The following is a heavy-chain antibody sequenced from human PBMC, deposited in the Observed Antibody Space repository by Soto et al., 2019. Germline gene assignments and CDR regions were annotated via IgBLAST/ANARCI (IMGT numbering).Heavy chain of an antibody. CDR2: ISSSSSYI. J-gene: IGHJ2*01. CDR3: ARALQVGQVPAAMKPRLGWYFDL. D-gene: IGHD2-2*01. V-gene: IGHV3-21*01. Sequence: GGSLRLSCAASGFTFSSYSMNWVRQAPGKGLEWVSSISSSSSYIYYADSVKGRFTISRDNAKNSLYLQMNSLRAEDTAVYYCARALQVGQVPAAMKPRLGWYFDLWGRGTLVTVSS. CDR1: GFTFSSYS.